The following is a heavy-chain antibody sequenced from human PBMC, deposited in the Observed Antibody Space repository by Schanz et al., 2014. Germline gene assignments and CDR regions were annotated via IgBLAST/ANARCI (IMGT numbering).Heavy chain of an antibody. J-gene: IGHJ6*02. CDR3: ASALTTWGGMDV. CDR2: ISAYNGHT. V-gene: IGHV1-18*01. Sequence: QVQWVQSGADVKKPGASVKVSCKASGYTFTTYGISWVRQAPGQGLEWMGWISAYNGHTNYAQKFQGRVTMTRDTSTSTVYMELSSLRSEDTAVYYCASALTTWGGMDVWGQGTTVTVSS. CDR1: GYTFTTYG. D-gene: IGHD4-4*01.